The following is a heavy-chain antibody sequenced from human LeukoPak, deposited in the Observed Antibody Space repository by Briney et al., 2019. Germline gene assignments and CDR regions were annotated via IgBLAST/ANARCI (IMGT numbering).Heavy chain of an antibody. CDR1: GYTSTSYG. J-gene: IGHJ4*02. Sequence: GASVKVSCKASGYTSTSYGISWVRQAPGQGLEWMGWISTYNGNTNYAQKLQGRVTMTTNTSTSTAYMEVRSLRSDDTAVYYCARRCGGDCYAFDNWGQGTLVTVSS. D-gene: IGHD2-21*02. CDR2: ISTYNGNT. CDR3: ARRCGGDCYAFDN. V-gene: IGHV1-18*01.